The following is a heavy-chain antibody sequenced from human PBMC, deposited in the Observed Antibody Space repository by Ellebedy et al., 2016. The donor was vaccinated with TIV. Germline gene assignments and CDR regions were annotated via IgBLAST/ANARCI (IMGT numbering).Heavy chain of an antibody. V-gene: IGHV1-58*02. CDR1: GFTLTHSA. J-gene: IGHJ4*02. Sequence: AASVNVSCKASGFTLTHSAIQWVRHARGHRPEWIGWIAVGGDKTHYAQKFQAGVNITRDMSTSTAYMELSSLRSDDTAIYYCAALPTYWGQGTLVTVSS. CDR3: AALPTY. CDR2: IAVGGDKT.